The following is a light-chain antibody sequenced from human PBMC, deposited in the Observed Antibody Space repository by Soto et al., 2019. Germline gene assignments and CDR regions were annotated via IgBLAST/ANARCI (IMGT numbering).Light chain of an antibody. J-gene: IGKJ1*01. V-gene: IGKV3-20*01. CDR2: GAS. Sequence: EIVLTQSPGTLSLSPGERAILSCGASQSVSSSYLAWYQQKPGQAPRPLIYGASSRATGIPDRFSGSGSGTDFTLTISRLEPEDFAVYYCQQYGSSPRTFGQGTKVDIK. CDR1: QSVSSSY. CDR3: QQYGSSPRT.